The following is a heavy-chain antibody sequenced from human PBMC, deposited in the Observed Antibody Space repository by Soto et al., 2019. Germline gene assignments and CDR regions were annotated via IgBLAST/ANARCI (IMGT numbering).Heavy chain of an antibody. J-gene: IGHJ6*03. CDR2: IYSGGST. Sequence: GGSLRLSCAASGFTVSSNYMSWVRQAPGKGLEWVSVIYSGGSTYYADSVKGRFTISRHNSKNTLYLQMNSLRAEDTAVYYCASDGGGAVAGNYYYYYMDVWGKGTTVTVSS. D-gene: IGHD6-19*01. CDR1: GFTVSSNY. CDR3: ASDGGGAVAGNYYYYYMDV. V-gene: IGHV3-53*04.